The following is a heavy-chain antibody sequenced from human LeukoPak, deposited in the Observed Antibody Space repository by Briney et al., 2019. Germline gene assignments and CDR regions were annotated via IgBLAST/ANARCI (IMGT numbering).Heavy chain of an antibody. CDR1: GFTFSDHF. CDR3: ARGYYDSSGYYNWFDP. J-gene: IGHJ5*02. D-gene: IGHD3-22*01. V-gene: IGHV3-74*01. CDR2: INSDGSST. Sequence: GGSLRLSCAASGFTFSDHFMDWVRQAPGKGLVWVSRINSDGSSTSYADSVKGRFTISRDNAKNTLYLQMNSLRAEDTAVYYCARGYYDSSGYYNWFDPWGQGTLVTVSS.